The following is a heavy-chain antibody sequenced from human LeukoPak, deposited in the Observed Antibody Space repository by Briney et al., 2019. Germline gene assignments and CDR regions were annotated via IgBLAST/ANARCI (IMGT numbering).Heavy chain of an antibody. CDR1: GGSITGYS. CDR3: ARTTEGGYTYDYFYYYYMDV. CDR2: IYYSGST. D-gene: IGHD5-18*01. J-gene: IGHJ6*03. Sequence: SETLSLTCSVSGGSITGYSWSWIRQPPGKELKWIGYIYYSGSTNYNPSLKSRVTISVDTSKNQFSLKPSSVTAADTAVYFCARTTEGGYTYDYFYYYYMDVWGKGTTVTISS. V-gene: IGHV4-59*01.